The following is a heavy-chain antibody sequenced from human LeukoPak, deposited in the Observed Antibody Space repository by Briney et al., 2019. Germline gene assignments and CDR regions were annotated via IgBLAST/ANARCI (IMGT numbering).Heavy chain of an antibody. CDR1: GFSLSTSGVG. V-gene: IGHV2-5*02. Sequence: SGPTLVNPTQTLRLTCTFSGFSLSTSGVGVGWIRQPPGKALEWLPLIYWDDDKRYSPSLKSRLTITKDTSKNQVVLTMTNMDPVDTATYYCAHIPVVPELRYFDWLLFEGNYYFDYWGQGTLVTVSS. J-gene: IGHJ4*02. CDR3: AHIPVVPELRYFDWLLFEGNYYFDY. D-gene: IGHD3-9*01. CDR2: IYWDDDK.